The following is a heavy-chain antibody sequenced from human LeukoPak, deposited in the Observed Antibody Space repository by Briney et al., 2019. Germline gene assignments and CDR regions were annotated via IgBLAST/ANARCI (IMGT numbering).Heavy chain of an antibody. J-gene: IGHJ4*02. Sequence: ASVKVSCKASGYTFTSYDINWVRQAPGQGLEWMGWINPHSGGTNYAQNFQGRVTITRDTSVSTAYMELSSLRSDDTAVYYCASRGEGSSWTFDYWGQGTLVTVSS. V-gene: IGHV1-2*02. CDR1: GYTFTSYD. CDR3: ASRGEGSSWTFDY. D-gene: IGHD6-13*01. CDR2: INPHSGGT.